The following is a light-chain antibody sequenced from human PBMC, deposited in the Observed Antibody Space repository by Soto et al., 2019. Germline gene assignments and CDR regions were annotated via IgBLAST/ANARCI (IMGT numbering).Light chain of an antibody. CDR2: SAS. V-gene: IGKV1-6*01. J-gene: IGKJ1*01. CDR1: QGIRSD. Sequence: AIQMTQSPSSLSASVGDKVTITCRASQGIRSDLGWYQQKPGKAPTLLIYSASNLQSGVPSRFRGSGSGTDFTLTISSLQPEDFATYYCLHDYNFPRTFGQGTKVDIK. CDR3: LHDYNFPRT.